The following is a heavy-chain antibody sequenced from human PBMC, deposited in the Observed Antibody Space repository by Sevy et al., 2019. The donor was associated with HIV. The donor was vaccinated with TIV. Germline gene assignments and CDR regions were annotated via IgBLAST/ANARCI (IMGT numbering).Heavy chain of an antibody. D-gene: IGHD2-8*01. CDR1: GGSVTSSDYS. V-gene: IGHV4-39*02. Sequence: SETLSLTCAVSGGSVTSSDYSWGWIRQPPGKGLEWVGCIYHSEQTYYNPSLKSRVTISVDASQNLFSLKLTSGTAADTAAYYCVQWLAASALFRSWGQGTLVTISS. CDR2: IYHSEQT. J-gene: IGHJ5*02. CDR3: VQWLAASALFRS.